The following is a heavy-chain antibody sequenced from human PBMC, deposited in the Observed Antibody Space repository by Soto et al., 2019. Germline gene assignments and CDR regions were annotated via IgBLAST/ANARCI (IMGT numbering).Heavy chain of an antibody. CDR1: GFTFSDYG. J-gene: IGHJ4*02. Sequence: EVQLSESGGGLVQPGGSLRLSCATSGFTFSDYGMTWVRQAPGKGLEWVSGVSGSGDSGTGDRTYYADSVKGRFTISRDNSKNTLYLQMNSLRVEDTAVYYCAKDEKGVIADYFDCWGQRTLVTVSS. CDR2: VSGSGDSGTGDRT. D-gene: IGHD3-10*01. V-gene: IGHV3-23*01. CDR3: AKDEKGVIADYFDC.